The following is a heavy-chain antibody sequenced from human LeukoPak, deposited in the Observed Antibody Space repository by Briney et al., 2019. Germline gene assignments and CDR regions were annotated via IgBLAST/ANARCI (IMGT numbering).Heavy chain of an antibody. CDR1: DASIIGYY. J-gene: IGHJ4*02. CDR3: ARVLGGYGSGIVRYYTDY. CDR2: IYYGGST. Sequence: SETLSLTCAVSDASIIGYYWGWIRQPPGKGLEWIAYIYYGGSTEYNPSLKSRVTISIDTPKNQFSLKVASVTAADTAVYYCARVLGGYGSGIVRYYTDYWAQGTLVTVSS. V-gene: IGHV4-59*01. D-gene: IGHD3-10*01.